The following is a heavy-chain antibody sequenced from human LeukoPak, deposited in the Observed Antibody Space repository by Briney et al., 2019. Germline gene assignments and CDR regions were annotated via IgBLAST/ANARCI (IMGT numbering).Heavy chain of an antibody. CDR2: ISSSSSYI. CDR1: GFTFSSYS. D-gene: IGHD2-2*01. Sequence: GGPLRLSCAASGFTFSSYSMNWVRQAPGKGLEWVSSISSSSSYIYYADSVKGRFTISRDNAKNSLYLQMNSLRAGDTAVYYCARDPAANEDYYYYGMDVWGQGTTVTVSS. J-gene: IGHJ6*02. V-gene: IGHV3-21*01. CDR3: ARDPAANEDYYYYGMDV.